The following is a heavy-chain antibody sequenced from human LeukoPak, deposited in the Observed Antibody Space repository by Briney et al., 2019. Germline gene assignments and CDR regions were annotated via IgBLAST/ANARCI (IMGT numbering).Heavy chain of an antibody. V-gene: IGHV1-69*06. D-gene: IGHD6-13*01. CDR2: IIPIFGTA. Sequence: SVKVSCKASGGTFSSYAISWVRQAPGQGLEWMGGIIPIFGTANYAQKFQGRVTITADKSTSTAYMELSSLRSEDTAVYYCARVVGYSSSPNWFDPWGQGTLVTVSS. CDR1: GGTFSSYA. J-gene: IGHJ5*02. CDR3: ARVVGYSSSPNWFDP.